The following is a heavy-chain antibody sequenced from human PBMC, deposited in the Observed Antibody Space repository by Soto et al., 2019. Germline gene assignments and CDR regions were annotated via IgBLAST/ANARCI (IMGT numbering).Heavy chain of an antibody. CDR1: GFTFSSYG. CDR2: ISYDGSNK. CDR3: AKDTDSSSWYADYYYGMDV. V-gene: IGHV3-30*18. Sequence: GGSLRLSCAASGFTFSSYGMHWVRQAPGKGLEWVAVISYDGSNKYYADSVKGRFTISRDNSKNTLYLQMNSLRAEDTAVYYCAKDTDSSSWYADYYYGMDVWGQGTKGTVSS. J-gene: IGHJ6*02. D-gene: IGHD6-13*01.